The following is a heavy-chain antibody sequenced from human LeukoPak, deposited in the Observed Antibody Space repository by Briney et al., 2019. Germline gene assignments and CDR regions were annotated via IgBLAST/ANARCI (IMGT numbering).Heavy chain of an antibody. CDR1: GFTFSSYG. J-gene: IGHJ4*02. Sequence: GRSLRLSCAASGFTFSSYGMHWVRQAPGKGLEWVAVISYDGSNKYYADSVKGRFTISRDNSKNTLYLQMNSLRAEDTAVYYCVKPPDYYGSDYWGQGTLVTVSS. V-gene: IGHV3-30*18. CDR3: VKPPDYYGSDY. CDR2: ISYDGSNK. D-gene: IGHD3-10*01.